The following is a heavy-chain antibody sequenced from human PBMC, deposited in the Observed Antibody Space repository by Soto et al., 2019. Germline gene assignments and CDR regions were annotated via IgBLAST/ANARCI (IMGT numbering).Heavy chain of an antibody. J-gene: IGHJ6*02. CDR2: IWYDGSNK. V-gene: IGHV3-33*01. CDR3: ARDRWELRHYYYGMDV. Sequence: PGGSLRLFCAASGFTFSSYGMHWVRQAPGKGLEWVAVIWYDGSNKYYADSVKGRFTISRDNSKNTPYLQMNSLRAEDTAVYYCARDRWELRHYYYGMDVWGQGTTVTVSS. D-gene: IGHD1-26*01. CDR1: GFTFSSYG.